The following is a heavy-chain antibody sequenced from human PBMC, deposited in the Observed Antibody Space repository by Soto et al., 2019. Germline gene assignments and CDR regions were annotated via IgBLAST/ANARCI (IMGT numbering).Heavy chain of an antibody. J-gene: IGHJ4*02. V-gene: IGHV2-5*01. CDR1: GFSLSTSGVG. CDR2: IFWNDDK. D-gene: IGHD6-13*01. Sequence: KESGPTLVKPTQTLTLTCTFSGFSLSTSGVGVGWTRQPPGKALEWLALIFWNDDKRYSPSLKSRLTITKDTSKNQVVLRMTDMDPVDTATYYCARRPHSSTWYYFDYWGQGTLVTVSS. CDR3: ARRPHSSTWYYFDY.